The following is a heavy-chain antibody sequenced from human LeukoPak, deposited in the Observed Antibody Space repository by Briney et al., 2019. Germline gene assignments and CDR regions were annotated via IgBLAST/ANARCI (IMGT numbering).Heavy chain of an antibody. Sequence: SETLSLTCTVSGASISGYYWSWIRQPAGKGLEWIGRIYTNGNTNYNSALNSRVTMSLDTSKNQFSPKLSSLTAADTAVYYCARDRRAAGDGYNGGYYFDYWGQGALVTVSS. D-gene: IGHD5-24*01. V-gene: IGHV4-4*07. CDR1: GASISGYY. J-gene: IGHJ4*02. CDR2: IYTNGNT. CDR3: ARDRRAAGDGYNGGYYFDY.